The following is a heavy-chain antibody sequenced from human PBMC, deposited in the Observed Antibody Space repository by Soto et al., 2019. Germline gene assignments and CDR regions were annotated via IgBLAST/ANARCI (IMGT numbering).Heavy chain of an antibody. CDR3: ARDQPGYSYGYGWGY. V-gene: IGHV3-21*01. CDR1: GFTFSSYS. J-gene: IGHJ4*02. CDR2: ISSSSSYI. Sequence: PWGSLRLSCAASGFTFSSYSMNWVRQAPGKGLEWVSSISSSSSYIYYADSVKGRFTISRDNAKNSLYLQMNSLRAEYTAVYYCARDQPGYSYGYGWGYWGQGT. D-gene: IGHD5-18*01.